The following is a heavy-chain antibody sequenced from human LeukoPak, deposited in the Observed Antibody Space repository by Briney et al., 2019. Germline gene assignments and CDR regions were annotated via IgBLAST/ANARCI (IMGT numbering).Heavy chain of an antibody. CDR2: IYHSGSA. Sequence: SGTLSLTCDVFGGSISSNNWWNWLRQPPGKGLEWIGEIYHSGSANYNASLKSRVTMSVDRSKSQFSLNLNSVTAADTAVYYCARMFIKAVGTHYYFYMDVWGKGTTVTVSS. V-gene: IGHV4-4*02. CDR1: GGSISSNNW. J-gene: IGHJ6*03. CDR3: ARMFIKAVGTHYYFYMDV. D-gene: IGHD1-1*01.